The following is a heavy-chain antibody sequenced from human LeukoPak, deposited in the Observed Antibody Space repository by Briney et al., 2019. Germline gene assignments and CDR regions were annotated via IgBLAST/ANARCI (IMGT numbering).Heavy chain of an antibody. Sequence: PSETLSLTCAVSGGSISSGGYSWSWIRQPPGKGLEWIGYIYHSGSTYYNPSLKSRVTISVDRSKNQFSLKLSSVTAAGTAVYYCARVNQLWLRGAFDIWGQGTMVTVSS. D-gene: IGHD5-18*01. CDR3: ARVNQLWLRGAFDI. V-gene: IGHV4-30-2*01. CDR1: GGSISSGGYS. J-gene: IGHJ3*02. CDR2: IYHSGST.